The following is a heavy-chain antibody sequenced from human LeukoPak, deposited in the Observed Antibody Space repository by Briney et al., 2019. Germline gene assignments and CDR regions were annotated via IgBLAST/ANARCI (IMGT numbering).Heavy chain of an antibody. V-gene: IGHV3-9*03. CDR1: GFTFDDYA. J-gene: IGHJ4*02. CDR3: AKGVGTIFGEVDYFDY. D-gene: IGHD3-3*01. Sequence: GGSLRLSCAASGFTFDDYAMHWVRQAPGKGLEWVSGISWSSGSIGYADSVKGRFTISRDNAKNSLYLQMNSLRAEDMALYYCAKGVGTIFGEVDYFDYWGQGTLVTVSS. CDR2: ISWSSGSI.